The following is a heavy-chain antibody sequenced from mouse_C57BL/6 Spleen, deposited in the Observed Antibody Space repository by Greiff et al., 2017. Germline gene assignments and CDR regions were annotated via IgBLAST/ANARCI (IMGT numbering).Heavy chain of an antibody. Sequence: EVKLVESGGGLVKPGGSLKLSCAASGFTFSSYAMSWVRQTPEKRLEWVATISDGGSYTYYPDNVKGRFTISRDNAKNNLYLQMSHLKSEDTAMYYWARVSGSSYSYWYFDVWGTGTTVTVSS. J-gene: IGHJ1*03. CDR3: ARVSGSSYSYWYFDV. V-gene: IGHV5-4*03. CDR1: GFTFSSYA. CDR2: ISDGGSYT. D-gene: IGHD1-1*01.